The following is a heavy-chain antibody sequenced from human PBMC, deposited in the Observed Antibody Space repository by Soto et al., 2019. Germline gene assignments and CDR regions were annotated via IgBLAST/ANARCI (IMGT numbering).Heavy chain of an antibody. Sequence: SSVKVSCKASGGTFSSYAISWVRQAPGQGLEWMGGIIPIFGTSNYAQKFQGRVTITADESTSTAYMELSSLGSEDTAVYYCARGVRSYYYYGMDVWGQGTTVTVSS. D-gene: IGHD3-3*01. CDR1: GGTFSSYA. CDR2: IIPIFGTS. CDR3: ARGVRSYYYYGMDV. J-gene: IGHJ6*02. V-gene: IGHV1-69*13.